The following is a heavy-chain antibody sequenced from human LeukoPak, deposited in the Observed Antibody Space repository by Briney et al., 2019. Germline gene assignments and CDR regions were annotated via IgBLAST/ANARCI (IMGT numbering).Heavy chain of an antibody. V-gene: IGHV1-69*04. CDR3: ARERGYSYGSDDY. J-gene: IGHJ4*02. CDR1: RGTFCSYP. D-gene: IGHD5-18*01. CDR2: IIPILDIA. Sequence: SVKVSCKASRGTFCSYPITGLRRSAGQGGGGWGRIIPILDIANYAQKFQGRVTITADKSTSTAYMELSSLRSEDTAVYSCARERGYSYGSDDYWGQGTLVTVSS.